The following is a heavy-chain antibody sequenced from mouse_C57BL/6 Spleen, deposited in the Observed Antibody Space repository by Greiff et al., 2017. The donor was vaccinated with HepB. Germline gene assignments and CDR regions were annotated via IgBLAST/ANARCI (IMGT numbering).Heavy chain of an antibody. Sequence: VQLQQSGAELVRPGSSVKLSCKASGYTFTSYWMDWVKQRPGQGLEWIGNIYPSDSETHYNQKFKDKATLTVDKSSSTAYMQLSSLTSEDSAVDCCTREGLRYYCDYWGQGTTLTVAS. V-gene: IGHV1-61*01. D-gene: IGHD1-1*01. CDR3: TREGLRYYCDY. J-gene: IGHJ2*01. CDR1: GYTFTSYW. CDR2: IYPSDSET.